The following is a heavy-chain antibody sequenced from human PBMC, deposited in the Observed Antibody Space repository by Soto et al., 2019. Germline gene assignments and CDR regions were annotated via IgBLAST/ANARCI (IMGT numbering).Heavy chain of an antibody. Sequence: QITLKESGPTLVKPTQTLTLTCTFSGFSLSTSGVGVGWIRQPPGKALEWLALIYWDDDKRCSPSLKSRLTITKDTSKNQVVLTMTNMDPVDTATYYCAHTDGEVYSSSQAYWFDPWGQGTLVTVSS. CDR3: AHTDGEVYSSSQAYWFDP. CDR2: IYWDDDK. J-gene: IGHJ5*02. V-gene: IGHV2-5*02. D-gene: IGHD6-6*01. CDR1: GFSLSTSGVG.